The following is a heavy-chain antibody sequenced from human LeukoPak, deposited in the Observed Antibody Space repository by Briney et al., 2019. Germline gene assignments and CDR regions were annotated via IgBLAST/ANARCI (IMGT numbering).Heavy chain of an antibody. Sequence: GCALSLSCAGSGLSVSSWALRGLRQAPGKGREWVSDISGSGGSTYYADSVKGRFTISRDNSKNTLYLQMNRLRAEGTAVYYCAKRGLAAALFRWGQGTLVTVSS. V-gene: IGHV3-23*01. CDR3: AKRGLAAALFR. D-gene: IGHD6-13*01. J-gene: IGHJ4*02. CDR1: GLSVSSWA. CDR2: ISGSGGST.